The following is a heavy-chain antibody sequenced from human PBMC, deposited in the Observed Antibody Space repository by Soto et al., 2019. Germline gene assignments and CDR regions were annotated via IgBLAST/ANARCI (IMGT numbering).Heavy chain of an antibody. J-gene: IGHJ4*02. CDR3: ARAYTGYCSGGSCPGDY. CDR2: IWYDGSNK. D-gene: IGHD2-15*01. V-gene: IGHV3-33*01. Sequence: GGSLRLSCAASGFTFSSYGMHWVRQAPGKGLEWVAVIWYDGSNKYYADSVKGRFTISRDNSKNTLYLQMNSLRAEDTAVYYCARAYTGYCSGGSCPGDYWGQGTLVTVSS. CDR1: GFTFSSYG.